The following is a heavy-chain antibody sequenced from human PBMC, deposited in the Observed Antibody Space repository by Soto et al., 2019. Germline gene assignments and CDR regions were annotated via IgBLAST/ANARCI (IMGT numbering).Heavy chain of an antibody. Sequence: SETLSLTCTVSGDYITSNSYFWAWIRQPPGKGLEWIGSIYYSGTTYYNPSLKSRVTISVDTSKNQFSLKLSSVTAADTAVYYCARAKSVLWFGELFDFPRPVWFDPWGQGTLVTVS. J-gene: IGHJ5*02. CDR2: IYYSGTT. CDR3: ARAKSVLWFGELFDFPRPVWFDP. V-gene: IGHV4-39*07. CDR1: GDYITSNSYF. D-gene: IGHD3-10*01.